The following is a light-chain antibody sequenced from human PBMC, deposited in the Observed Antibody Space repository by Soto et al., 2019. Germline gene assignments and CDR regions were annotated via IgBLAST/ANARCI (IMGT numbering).Light chain of an antibody. Sequence: QSVLTQPRSVSGSPGQSVTISCTGTSSDVGGYNYVSWYQQYPGKAPELMIYDVSKRPSGVPDRFSGSKSGNTASLTISGLQAEDEADYYCCSYAGSYTLVFGGGTKVTVL. V-gene: IGLV2-11*01. CDR2: DVS. CDR3: CSYAGSYTLV. J-gene: IGLJ2*01. CDR1: SSDVGGYNY.